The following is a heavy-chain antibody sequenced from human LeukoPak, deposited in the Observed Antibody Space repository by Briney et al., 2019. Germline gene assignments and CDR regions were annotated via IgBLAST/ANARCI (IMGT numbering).Heavy chain of an antibody. Sequence: SETLSLTCTVSGGSIRNYYWSWIRQPPGKGLEGIGYIYYTGLTNYSPSLKSRVTISADTSKNQFSLKPSSVTPADTAVYYCATSGATTVTTWGGSWFDPWGQGTLVTISS. CDR2: IYYTGLT. CDR1: GGSIRNYY. J-gene: IGHJ5*02. CDR3: ATSGATTVTTWGGSWFDP. D-gene: IGHD4-17*01. V-gene: IGHV4-59*01.